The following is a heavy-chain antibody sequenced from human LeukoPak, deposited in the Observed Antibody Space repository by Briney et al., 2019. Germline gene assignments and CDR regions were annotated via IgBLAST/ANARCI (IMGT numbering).Heavy chain of an antibody. Sequence: PSETLSLTCTVSGGSISSSSYYWGWIRQPPGKGLEWIGSIYYSGSTYYNPSLKSRVTISVDTSKNQFSLKLSSVTAADTAVYYYASLYCSSTSCYAEYFQHWGQGTLVTVSS. CDR1: GGSISSSSYY. D-gene: IGHD2-2*01. CDR3: ASLYCSSTSCYAEYFQH. CDR2: IYYSGST. J-gene: IGHJ1*01. V-gene: IGHV4-39*01.